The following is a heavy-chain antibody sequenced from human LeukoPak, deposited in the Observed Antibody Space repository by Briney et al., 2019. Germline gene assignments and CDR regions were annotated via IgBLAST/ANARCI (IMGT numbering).Heavy chain of an antibody. D-gene: IGHD7-27*01. Sequence: GGSLRLSCAASGFTFSNYPMNWVRQAPGKGLEWVSVISSGGSTSYADSVKGRCTISRDNSRNTVYLQMNSLRAEDTAIYYCARDWGYWGQGILVTVSS. J-gene: IGHJ4*02. CDR1: GFTFSNYP. CDR3: ARDWGY. CDR2: ISSGGST. V-gene: IGHV3-23*01.